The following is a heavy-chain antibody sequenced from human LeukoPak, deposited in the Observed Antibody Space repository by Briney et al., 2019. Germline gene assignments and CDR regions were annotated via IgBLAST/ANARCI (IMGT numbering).Heavy chain of an antibody. V-gene: IGHV3-49*03. J-gene: IGHJ4*02. CDR3: TRDRIMTDF. D-gene: IGHD2-15*01. CDR1: GFTFGDYS. CDR2: IRNKASGGTT. Sequence: GGSLRLSCTASGFTFGDYSMIWFRQAPGKGLGWVSFIRNKASGGTTEHAASVRGRFTTSRDDSKSIAYLQMNSLKTEDTALYYCTRDRIMTDFWGQGTLVTVSS.